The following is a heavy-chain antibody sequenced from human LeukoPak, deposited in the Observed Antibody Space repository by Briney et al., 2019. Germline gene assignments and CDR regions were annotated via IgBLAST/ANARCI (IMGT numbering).Heavy chain of an antibody. V-gene: IGHV4-59*08. J-gene: IGHJ4*02. CDR3: ARHAVYAGSGWSFDY. CDR2: AYYSGST. CDR1: GGSMNSDY. Sequence: PSETLSLTCTVSGGSMNSDYWNWIRQPPGKGLEWIGYAYYSGSTNYNPSLKSRVTISVDTSKNQFSLKLSSVTAADTAVYYCARHAVYAGSGWSFDYWGKGTLVTVSS. D-gene: IGHD6-19*01.